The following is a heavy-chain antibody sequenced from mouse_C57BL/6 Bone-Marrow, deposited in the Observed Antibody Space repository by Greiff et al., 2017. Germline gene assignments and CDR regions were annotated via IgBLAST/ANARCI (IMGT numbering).Heavy chain of an antibody. V-gene: IGHV3-1*01. CDR2: IRYSGSP. J-gene: IGHJ1*03. CDR3: ARDWYFDV. Sequence: EVKLVESGPGMVKPSQSLSLTCTVTGYSITSGYDWHWIRHFPGNNLEWMGYIRYSGSPNYNPSLKSRISITHDTSKNHFFLKLNSVTTEDTATYYCARDWYFDVWGTGTTVTVSS. CDR1: GYSITSGYD.